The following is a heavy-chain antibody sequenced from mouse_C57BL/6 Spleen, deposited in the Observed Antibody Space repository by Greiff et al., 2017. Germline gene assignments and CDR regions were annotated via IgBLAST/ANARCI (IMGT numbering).Heavy chain of an antibody. J-gene: IGHJ3*01. CDR2: INPNNGGT. CDR3: ARHGRRYGFAY. D-gene: IGHD1-1*01. V-gene: IGHV1-18*01. CDR1: GYTFTDYN. Sequence: EVQLQQSGPELVKPGASVKIPCKASGYTFTDYNMDWVKQSHGKSLEWIGDINPNNGGTIYNQKFKGKATLTVDKSSSTAYMELRSLTSEDTAVYYCARHGRRYGFAYWGQGTLVTVSA.